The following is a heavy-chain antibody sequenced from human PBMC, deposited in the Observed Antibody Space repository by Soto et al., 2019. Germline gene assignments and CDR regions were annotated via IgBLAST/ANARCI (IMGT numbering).Heavy chain of an antibody. J-gene: IGHJ6*02. CDR3: ARTYSWGSGRGRSMDV. CDR1: GGSVSSGSFY. V-gene: IGHV4-61*01. Sequence: QVQLQESGPGLVKPSETLSLTCTVSGGSVSSGSFYWGWIRQPPGKGLEWIGYIYDSGNSNYNPSLKSRVTLLVDTSKNQFSLKLSSVTAADTAMYYCARTYSWGSGRGRSMDVWGQGTTVTVS. CDR2: IYDSGNS. D-gene: IGHD3-10*01.